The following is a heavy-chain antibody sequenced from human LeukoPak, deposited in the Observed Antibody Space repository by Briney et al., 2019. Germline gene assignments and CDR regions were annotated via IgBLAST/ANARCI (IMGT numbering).Heavy chain of an antibody. Sequence: GGSLRLSCAASGFTFSNYWMHWIRQVPGKGLVWVSHIKYDGSATNYADSVKGRFTISRDNVKNTLYLQMNSLRAEDTAVYYCVSGSLQSGYNFDYWGQGALVTVSS. D-gene: IGHD3-3*01. J-gene: IGHJ4*02. CDR3: VSGSLQSGYNFDY. V-gene: IGHV3-74*01. CDR1: GFTFSNYW. CDR2: IKYDGSAT.